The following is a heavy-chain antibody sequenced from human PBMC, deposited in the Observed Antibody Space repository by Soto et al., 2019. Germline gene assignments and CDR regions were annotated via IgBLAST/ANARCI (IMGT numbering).Heavy chain of an antibody. V-gene: IGHV3-23*01. Sequence: GGSLRLSCAGSGFIFHLYAMSWVRQAPGKGLEWVSTLSFSSSNTYYADSVKGRFTISRDNSKNALYLQMHDLRPEDTALYYCAKLVNGWLHHFDYWGQGTLVTVSS. CDR1: GFIFHLYA. D-gene: IGHD3-22*01. CDR3: AKLVNGWLHHFDY. J-gene: IGHJ4*02. CDR2: LSFSSSNT.